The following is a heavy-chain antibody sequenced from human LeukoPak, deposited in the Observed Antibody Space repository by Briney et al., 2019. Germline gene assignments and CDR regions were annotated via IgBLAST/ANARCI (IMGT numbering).Heavy chain of an antibody. J-gene: IGHJ4*02. CDR1: GFTFSSYS. CDR2: ISSSGSNT. V-gene: IGHV3-48*04. D-gene: IGHD6-13*01. CDR3: ARVGSIAAAGTVDY. Sequence: GESLKISCAASGFTFSSYSMNWVRQAPGKGLEWVSYISSSGSNTNYADSVKGRFTISRDNARNSLYLQMNSLRAEDTAVYYCARVGSIAAAGTVDYWGQGTLVTVSS.